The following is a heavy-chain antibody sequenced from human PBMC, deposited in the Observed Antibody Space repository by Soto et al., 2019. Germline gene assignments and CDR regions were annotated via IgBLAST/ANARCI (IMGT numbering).Heavy chain of an antibody. CDR1: GGSIGSHY. Sequence: PSETLSLTCTVSGGSIGSHYWSWIRQPPGEGLEWIGRASYSGSPNYNPSLKSRVTISIDTSKNQFSLKLTSVTAADTAVYYCARQWGGDYWGQGTLVTAPQ. V-gene: IGHV4-59*08. D-gene: IGHD3-16*01. J-gene: IGHJ4*02. CDR2: ASYSGSP. CDR3: ARQWGGDY.